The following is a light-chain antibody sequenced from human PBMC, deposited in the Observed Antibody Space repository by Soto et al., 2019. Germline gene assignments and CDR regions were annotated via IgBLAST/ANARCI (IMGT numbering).Light chain of an antibody. CDR3: CSYAGSYTLYV. CDR1: SSDVGGYNF. CDR2: DVS. J-gene: IGLJ1*01. V-gene: IGLV2-11*01. Sequence: QSALSQPRSVSLSPGQSVTISCTGTSSDVGGYNFVSWYQHHPGKAPKLIIYDVSKRPSGVPDRFSGSKSGNTASLTISGLQAEDEADYYCCSYAGSYTLYVFGTGTRSPS.